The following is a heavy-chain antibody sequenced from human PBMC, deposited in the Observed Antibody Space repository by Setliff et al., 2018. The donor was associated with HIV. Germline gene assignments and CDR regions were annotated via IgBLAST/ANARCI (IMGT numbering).Heavy chain of an antibody. CDR2: INPHSGVT. CDR1: GYSFTGYW. J-gene: IGHJ5*02. D-gene: IGHD6-13*01. Sequence: ASVKVSCKASGYSFTGYWMHWVRQAPGQGLEWMGRINPHSGVTNYAQKFQGRVTMTRDTSIATAYMDLSRLTSDDTAVYYCAKDEGIADNWFDPWGQGTLVTVSS. V-gene: IGHV1-2*06. CDR3: AKDEGIADNWFDP.